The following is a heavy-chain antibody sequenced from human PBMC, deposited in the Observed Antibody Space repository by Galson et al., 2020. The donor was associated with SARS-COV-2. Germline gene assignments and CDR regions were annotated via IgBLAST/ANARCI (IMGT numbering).Heavy chain of an antibody. Sequence: GESLKISCVASGFTFNNYGMHWVRQAPGKGLEWVAVISYDGSKKYYADSAKGRFTISRDNSKNTLHLQMNSLRAEDTAVYYCARVKSGYSYGMADYWGQGTLVTVSS. CDR2: ISYDGSKK. J-gene: IGHJ4*02. D-gene: IGHD5-18*01. CDR3: ARVKSGYSYGMADY. V-gene: IGHV3-30*03. CDR1: GFTFNNYG.